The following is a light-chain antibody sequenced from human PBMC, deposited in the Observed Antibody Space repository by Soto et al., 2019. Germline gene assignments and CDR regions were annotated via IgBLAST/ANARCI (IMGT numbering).Light chain of an antibody. CDR2: DAS. J-gene: IGKJ2*01. Sequence: DIVMTQSPGTLSVSPGERATLSCRASQSVSSNLAWYQQKPGQAPRLLIYDASTRATGIPARFSGSGSGTDFTLSISSLQSEDFAVYFCQQYNTWPPYTFGPGTKLEI. CDR3: QQYNTWPPYT. CDR1: QSVSSN. V-gene: IGKV3-15*01.